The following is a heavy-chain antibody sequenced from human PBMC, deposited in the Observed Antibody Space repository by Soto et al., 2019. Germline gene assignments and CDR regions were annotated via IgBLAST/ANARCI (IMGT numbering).Heavy chain of an antibody. Sequence: SVKVSCKASGYTFTSYGISWVRQAPGQGLEWMGGIIPIFGPANFAKKFQGRVTITADESTTTAYMELSSLTSEDTAVYYCATGSFTSTGGRIGYHYNAMDVWGQGTTVTVSS. D-gene: IGHD1-1*01. V-gene: IGHV1-69*13. CDR3: ATGSFTSTGGRIGYHYNAMDV. CDR2: IIPIFGPA. J-gene: IGHJ6*02. CDR1: GYTFTSYG.